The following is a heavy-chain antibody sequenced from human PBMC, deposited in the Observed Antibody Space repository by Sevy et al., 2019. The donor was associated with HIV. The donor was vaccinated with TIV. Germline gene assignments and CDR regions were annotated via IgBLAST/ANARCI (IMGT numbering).Heavy chain of an antibody. V-gene: IGHV4-59*12. J-gene: IGHJ4*02. CDR2: IYYSGGT. Sequence: SETLSLTCTVSGGSISSYYWSWIRQPPGKGLEWIGYIYYSGGTNYNPSLKSRVTISVDTSKNQFSLMLSSVTAADTAVYYCARRGSGWYWGAYYFDYWGQGTLVTVSS. CDR3: ARRGSGWYWGAYYFDY. D-gene: IGHD6-19*01. CDR1: GGSISSYY.